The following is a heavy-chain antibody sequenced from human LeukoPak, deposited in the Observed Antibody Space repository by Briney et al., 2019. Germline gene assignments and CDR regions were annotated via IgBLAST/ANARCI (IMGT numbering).Heavy chain of an antibody. CDR2: IFYSGIT. V-gene: IGHV4-39*01. CDR1: GGSISGTLYY. CDR3: AGGGGYCSSTSCSNFDY. Sequence: PSETLSLTCTVSGGSISGTLYYWGWIRQPPGKGLEWIGSIFYSGITYYNPSLQSRVTISVDASKSQFSLHLSSVTAADTAVYYCAGGGGYCSSTSCSNFDYWGQGTLVTVSS. D-gene: IGHD2-2*01. J-gene: IGHJ4*02.